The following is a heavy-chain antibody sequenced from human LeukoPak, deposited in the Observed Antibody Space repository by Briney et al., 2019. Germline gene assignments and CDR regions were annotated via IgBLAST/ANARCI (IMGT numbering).Heavy chain of an antibody. J-gene: IGHJ4*02. D-gene: IGHD2-21*02. V-gene: IGHV4-4*07. Sequence: PSETLSLTCTVSGGSISSYYWSWIRQPAGKGLEWIGHIYTSGSTNYNPSLKSRVTMSVDTSKNQFSLKLSSVTAADTAVYYCARDGLYCGGDCYRYFDYWGQGTLVTVSS. CDR3: ARDGLYCGGDCYRYFDY. CDR2: IYTSGST. CDR1: GGSISSYY.